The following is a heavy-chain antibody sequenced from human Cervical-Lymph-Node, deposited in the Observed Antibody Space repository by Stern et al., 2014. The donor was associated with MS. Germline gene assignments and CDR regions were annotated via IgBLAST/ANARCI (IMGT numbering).Heavy chain of an antibody. V-gene: IGHV3-30*03. CDR2: ISNDGSNK. Sequence: VQLVESGGGVVQPGGSLRLSCATSGFAFASYDLHWVRQAPGKGLEWIAFISNDGSNKYYADSLKDRFIVSRDYSKKTLNLQINSLRREDTAVYYCALPGQFYTNAPDYWGQGTLVTVSS. CDR1: GFAFASYD. J-gene: IGHJ4*02. D-gene: IGHD2-8*01. CDR3: ALPGQFYTNAPDY.